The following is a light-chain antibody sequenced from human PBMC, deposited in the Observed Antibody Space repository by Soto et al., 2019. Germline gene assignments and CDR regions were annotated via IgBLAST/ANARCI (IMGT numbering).Light chain of an antibody. V-gene: IGKV1-5*01. Sequence: DIQMTQSPSTLSSSLGDSVTITCRASQSISSWLAWYQQKTGKAPKLLIYDASSLESGVPSRFSGSGSGTELNLTISRLQPDDFATYYCQKYNSYSWTCGQGTKVDIK. CDR1: QSISSW. J-gene: IGKJ1*01. CDR2: DAS. CDR3: QKYNSYSWT.